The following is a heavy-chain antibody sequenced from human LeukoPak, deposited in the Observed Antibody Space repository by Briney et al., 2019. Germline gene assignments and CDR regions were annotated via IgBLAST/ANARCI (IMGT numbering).Heavy chain of an antibody. CDR2: INSDGSST. CDR1: GFTFSSYW. D-gene: IGHD2/OR15-2a*01. Sequence: GGSLRLSSAASGFTFSSYWMHWVRQAPGKGLVWVSRINSDGSSTSYADSVKGRFTISRDNAKNTLYLQMNSLRAEDTAVYYCARERPLLCLEDWGQGTLVTVSS. V-gene: IGHV3-74*01. CDR3: ARERPLLCLED. J-gene: IGHJ4*02.